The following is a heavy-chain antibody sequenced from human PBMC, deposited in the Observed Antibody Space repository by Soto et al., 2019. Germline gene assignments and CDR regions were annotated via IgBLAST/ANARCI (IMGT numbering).Heavy chain of an antibody. V-gene: IGHV3-23*01. CDR3: AKDNDFASGSYSFDY. CDR2: ISGSGGST. J-gene: IGHJ4*02. CDR1: GFTFSSYA. D-gene: IGHD3-10*01. Sequence: GGSLRLSCAASGFTFSSYAMSWVRQAPGKGLEWVSAISGSGGSTYYADSVKGRFTISRDNSKNKLYLQMNSLRAEDTAVYYCAKDNDFASGSYSFDYWGQGTLVTVSS.